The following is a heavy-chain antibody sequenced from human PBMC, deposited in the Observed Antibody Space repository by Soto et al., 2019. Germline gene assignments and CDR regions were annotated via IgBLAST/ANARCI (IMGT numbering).Heavy chain of an antibody. V-gene: IGHV4-30-2*01. Sequence: QLQLQASGSGLVKPSQTLSLTCAVSGGSISSGGYSWSWIRQPPGKGLEWIGYIYHSGSTYYNPSLKSRVTISVDRSNNQFSLKLSSVTAADTAVYYCARGQVVAAQHWGQGTLVTVSS. CDR1: GGSISSGGYS. J-gene: IGHJ4*02. CDR2: IYHSGST. D-gene: IGHD2-15*01. CDR3: ARGQVVAAQH.